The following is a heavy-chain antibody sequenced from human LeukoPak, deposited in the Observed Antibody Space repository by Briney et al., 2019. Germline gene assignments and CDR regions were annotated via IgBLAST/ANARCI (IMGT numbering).Heavy chain of an antibody. Sequence: GGSLRLSCAASGFTFSNAWMSWVHQAPGKGLEWVGRIKSKTDGGTTDYAAPVKGRFTISRDDSKNTLYLQMNSLKTEDTAVYYCTTDGGGGYCTNGVCWGSFDIWGQGTMVTVSS. V-gene: IGHV3-15*01. D-gene: IGHD2-8*01. CDR1: GFTFSNAW. CDR3: TTDGGGGYCTNGVCWGSFDI. J-gene: IGHJ3*02. CDR2: IKSKTDGGTT.